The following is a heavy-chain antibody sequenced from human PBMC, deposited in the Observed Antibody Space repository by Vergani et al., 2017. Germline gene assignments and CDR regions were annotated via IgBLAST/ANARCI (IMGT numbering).Heavy chain of an antibody. CDR1: GGSFFNSRYY. J-gene: IGHJ4*02. Sequence: QLQLQESGPGLVKPSGTLSLTCSVTGGSFFNSRYYWGWIRQPPGKGLEWIGSMDYNGRAYYTPSHRRRVAISIDTSKMQFSLKLYSLTAADTAIYYCARHVTQDYYNDSDYFDYWGLGTLVTVSS. D-gene: IGHD3-22*01. V-gene: IGHV4-39*01. CDR2: MDYNGRA. CDR3: ARHVTQDYYNDSDYFDY.